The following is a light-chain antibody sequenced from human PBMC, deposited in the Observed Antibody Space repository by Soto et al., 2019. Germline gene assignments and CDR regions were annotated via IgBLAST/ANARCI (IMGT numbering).Light chain of an antibody. Sequence: QSALTQPASVSGSPGQSITISCTGTSSDVGNYNYVSWYQQHPGKAPKLMIYDVSNRPSGVSNRFSGSKSGNTASLTISGLQAEDEADYYCSSYTSRSTLVVFGGGTKVTVL. CDR2: DVS. V-gene: IGLV2-14*03. CDR3: SSYTSRSTLVV. J-gene: IGLJ2*01. CDR1: SSDVGNYNY.